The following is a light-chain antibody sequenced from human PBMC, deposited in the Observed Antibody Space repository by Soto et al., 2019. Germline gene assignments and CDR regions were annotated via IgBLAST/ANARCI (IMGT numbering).Light chain of an antibody. Sequence: EIVLTQSPDTLSLSPGERATLSCRASQSVSSNLAWYQQKPGQAPRLLIYGASSRATGIPDRFSGSGSGTDFTLTIRRLGPEDPAVYYCQQYGTSPFTFGPGAKLDIK. J-gene: IGKJ3*01. V-gene: IGKV3-20*01. CDR3: QQYGTSPFT. CDR1: QSVSSN. CDR2: GAS.